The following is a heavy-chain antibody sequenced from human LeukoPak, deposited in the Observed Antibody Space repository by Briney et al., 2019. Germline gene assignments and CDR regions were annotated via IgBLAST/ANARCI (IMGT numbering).Heavy chain of an antibody. Sequence: ASVKVSCKASGYTFTSYYMHWVRQAPGQGLEWMGIINPSGGSTGYAQKFQGRVTMTRDTSTSTVYMELSSLRSDDTAVYYCAREGVRSGYAAAFDIWGQGTMVTVSS. CDR1: GYTFTSYY. CDR2: INPSGGST. J-gene: IGHJ3*02. CDR3: AREGVRSGYAAAFDI. V-gene: IGHV1-46*01. D-gene: IGHD5-12*01.